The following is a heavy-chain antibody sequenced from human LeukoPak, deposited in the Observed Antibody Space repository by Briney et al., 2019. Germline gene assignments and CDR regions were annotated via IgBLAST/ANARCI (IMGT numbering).Heavy chain of an antibody. CDR2: ISYDGSNK. CDR1: GFTFSSYA. V-gene: IGHV3-30*04. CDR3: ARDGGCSSTSCYARYYFDY. J-gene: IGHJ4*02. D-gene: IGHD2-2*01. Sequence: GGSLRLSCAASGFTFSSYAMHWVRQAPGKGLEWVAVISYDGSNKYYADSVKGRFTISTDNSKNTLYLQMNSLRAEDTAVYYCARDGGCSSTSCYARYYFDYWGQGTLVTVSS.